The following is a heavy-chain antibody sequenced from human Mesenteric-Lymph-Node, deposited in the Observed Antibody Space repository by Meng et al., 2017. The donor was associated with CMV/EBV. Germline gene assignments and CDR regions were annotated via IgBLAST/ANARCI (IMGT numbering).Heavy chain of an antibody. Sequence: SGYPFTHYGIQWVRQAPGQSLEWMGWIDGGSGNTKYSQKFQGRVTLTRDTSASTVYMELSSLRSEDTAVYYCAKQNSGYDSGGGDYWGQGTLVTVSS. J-gene: IGHJ4*02. CDR2: IDGGSGNT. CDR1: GYPFTHYG. CDR3: AKQNSGYDSGGGDY. D-gene: IGHD5-12*01. V-gene: IGHV1-3*01.